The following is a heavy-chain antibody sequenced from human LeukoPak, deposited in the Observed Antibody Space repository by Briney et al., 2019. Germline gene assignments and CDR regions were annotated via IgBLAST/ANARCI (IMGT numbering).Heavy chain of an antibody. D-gene: IGHD3-16*01. CDR3: AREVVGLGEFESY. Sequence: ASVKVSCKASGYTFTGYYMHWVRQAPGQGLEWMGWINPNSGGTNYAQKFQGRVTMTRDTSISTAYMELSRLRSDDTAVYYCAREVVGLGEFESYWGQGTLVTVSS. CDR1: GYTFTGYY. J-gene: IGHJ4*02. CDR2: INPNSGGT. V-gene: IGHV1-2*02.